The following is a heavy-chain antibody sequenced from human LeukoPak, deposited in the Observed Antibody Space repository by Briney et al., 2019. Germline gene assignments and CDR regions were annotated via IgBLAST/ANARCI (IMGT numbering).Heavy chain of an antibody. V-gene: IGHV3-23*01. CDR2: ISGSGGST. D-gene: IGHD2-2*01. Sequence: PGGSMRLSCAASGFTFSSYAISWDRQAHGKGLEWVSVISGSGGSTYYADSVKGRFTISRDNSKNTLYLQMNSLRAEDTAVYYCAKDVVPAAMEECPGCAEGNYYYYGMDVWGKGTTVTASS. CDR3: AKDVVPAAMEECPGCAEGNYYYYGMDV. CDR1: GFTFSSYA. J-gene: IGHJ6*04.